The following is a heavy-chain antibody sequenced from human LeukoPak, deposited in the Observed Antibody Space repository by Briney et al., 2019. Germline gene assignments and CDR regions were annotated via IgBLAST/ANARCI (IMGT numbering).Heavy chain of an antibody. CDR2: ISGSGGST. CDR3: AKANYYDSSGYY. CDR1: GFTVSSNY. J-gene: IGHJ4*02. V-gene: IGHV3-23*01. Sequence: PGGSLRLSCAASGFTVSSNYMNWVRQAPGKGLEWVSSISGSGGSTYYADSVKGRFTVSRDNSKNTLYLQMNSLRAEDTAVYYCAKANYYDSSGYYWGQGTLVTVSS. D-gene: IGHD3-22*01.